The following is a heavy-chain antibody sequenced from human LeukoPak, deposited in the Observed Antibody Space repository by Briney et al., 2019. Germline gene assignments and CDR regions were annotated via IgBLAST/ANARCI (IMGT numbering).Heavy chain of an antibody. Sequence: PSETLSLTCTVSGGSISSGSYYWSWIRQPAGKGLEWIGRIHTSGSTNYNPSLKSRVTISVDASKNQFSLKLSSVTAADTAVYYCAREAFGVVIIFDYWGQGTLVTVSS. CDR1: GGSISSGSYY. D-gene: IGHD3-3*01. J-gene: IGHJ4*02. V-gene: IGHV4-61*02. CDR2: IHTSGST. CDR3: AREAFGVVIIFDY.